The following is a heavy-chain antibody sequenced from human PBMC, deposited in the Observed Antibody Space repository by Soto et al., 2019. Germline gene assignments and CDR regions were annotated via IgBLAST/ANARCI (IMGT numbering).Heavy chain of an antibody. CDR2: ISAYNGNT. CDR3: ARDRRDLSISARLRFLEPVPFDY. V-gene: IGHV1-18*01. J-gene: IGHJ4*02. D-gene: IGHD3-3*01. CDR1: GYTFTSYG. Sequence: ASVKVSCKASGYTFTSYGISWVRQAPGQGLEWMGWISAYNGNTNYAQKLQGRVTMTTDTSTSTAYMELRSLRSDDTAVYYCARDRRDLSISARLRFLEPVPFDYWGQGTLVTVSS.